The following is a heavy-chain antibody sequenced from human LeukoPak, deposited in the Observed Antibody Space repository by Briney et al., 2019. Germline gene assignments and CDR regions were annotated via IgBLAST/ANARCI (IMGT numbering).Heavy chain of an antibody. J-gene: IGHJ5*02. Sequence: SVKVSCKASVGTFTRYAISWVRQAPGQGLAWMGGIILIFGTANLGQKLQGRVTLTTDKYTSTASMELNILRSEDPALDYCSRVGGYSYSYHNWFDPWGQGTPVTVSS. CDR2: IILIFGTA. V-gene: IGHV1-69*05. CDR1: VGTFTRYA. D-gene: IGHD5-18*01. CDR3: SRVGGYSYSYHNWFDP.